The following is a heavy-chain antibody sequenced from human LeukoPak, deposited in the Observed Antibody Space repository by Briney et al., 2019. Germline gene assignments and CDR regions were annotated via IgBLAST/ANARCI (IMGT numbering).Heavy chain of an antibody. Sequence: SETLSLTCTVSGDSVSSSNYYWAWIRQPPGKGLEWIGYIYYSGSTNYNPSLKSRVTISVDTSKNQFSLKLSSVTAADTAVYYCARQDSSGWYGSNYWGQGTLVTVSS. J-gene: IGHJ4*02. V-gene: IGHV4-61*05. CDR2: IYYSGST. CDR1: GDSVSSSNYY. D-gene: IGHD6-19*01. CDR3: ARQDSSGWYGSNY.